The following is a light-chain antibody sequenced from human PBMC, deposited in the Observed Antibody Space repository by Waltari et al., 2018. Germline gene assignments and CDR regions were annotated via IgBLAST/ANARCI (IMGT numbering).Light chain of an antibody. V-gene: IGKV3-20*01. CDR3: QQYARTPPT. CDR2: GAS. CDR1: QSVHNNY. J-gene: IGKJ4*01. Sequence: EIVSTQSPGTLSLFPGERATLSCRASQSVHNNYLAWYQQKPGQAPRLLIYGASTRATAIPDRFSGSGSGTDFTLTISRLEPEDCAVYFCQQYARTPPTFGGGTKVEIK.